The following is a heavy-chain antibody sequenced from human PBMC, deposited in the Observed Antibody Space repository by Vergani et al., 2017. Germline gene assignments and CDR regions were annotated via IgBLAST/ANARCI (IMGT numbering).Heavy chain of an antibody. J-gene: IGHJ6*02. CDR2: IWYDGSKK. Sequence: QVQLVESGGGVVQPGRSLRLSCAASGFIFSSYGMHWVRQAPGKGLEWVTTIWYDGSKKSYAESVKGRFTISRDNSKNTLYLQMNSLRAEDTAVYYCARDSHPQMATIVYYYYGMDVWGQGTTVTVSS. D-gene: IGHD5-24*01. V-gene: IGHV3-33*01. CDR3: ARDSHPQMATIVYYYYGMDV. CDR1: GFIFSSYG.